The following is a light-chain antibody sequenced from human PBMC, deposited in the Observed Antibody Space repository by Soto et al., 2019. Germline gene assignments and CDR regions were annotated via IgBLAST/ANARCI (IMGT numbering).Light chain of an antibody. Sequence: DIQMTQSPSSLSASVGDRVTITCRASESINRHLNWYQQQPGKAPKLLIYAASSLQNGVPSRFGGGGSGTDFTPIITNLQPEDFATYYCQQSYTAVSITFGQGTRLEIK. CDR2: AAS. J-gene: IGKJ5*01. CDR1: ESINRH. CDR3: QQSYTAVSIT. V-gene: IGKV1-39*01.